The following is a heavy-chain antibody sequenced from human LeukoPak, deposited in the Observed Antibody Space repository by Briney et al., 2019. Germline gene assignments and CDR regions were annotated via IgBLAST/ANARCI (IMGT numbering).Heavy chain of an antibody. CDR2: ISSSGSTI. J-gene: IGHJ4*02. Sequence: GGSLRLSCAASGFTFSDYYMSWIRQAPGKGLEWVSYISSSGSTIYYADSVKGRFTISRDNSKNTLYLQMNSLRAEDTAVYYCAKEYYYDSSGPDYWGQGTLVTVSS. D-gene: IGHD3-22*01. CDR1: GFTFSDYY. V-gene: IGHV3-11*01. CDR3: AKEYYYDSSGPDY.